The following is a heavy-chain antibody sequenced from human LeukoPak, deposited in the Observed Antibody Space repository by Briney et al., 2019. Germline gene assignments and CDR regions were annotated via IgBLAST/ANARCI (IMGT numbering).Heavy chain of an antibody. CDR2: ISSSSYT. CDR1: GFTFSDYY. J-gene: IGHJ4*02. Sequence: GGSLRLSCAASGFTFSDYYMSWIRQAPGKGLEWVSYISSSSYTNYADSVKGRFTISRDNAKNSLYLQMNSLRAEDTAVYYCARVGLLGSGSPVFDYWGQGTLVTVSS. D-gene: IGHD3-10*01. V-gene: IGHV3-11*06. CDR3: ARVGLLGSGSPVFDY.